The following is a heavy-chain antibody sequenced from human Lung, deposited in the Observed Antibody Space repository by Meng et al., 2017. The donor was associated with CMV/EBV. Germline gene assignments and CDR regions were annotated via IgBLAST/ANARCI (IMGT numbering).Heavy chain of an antibody. Sequence: GESLKISCAASGFTFSSYEMNWVRQAPGKGLEWVSYISSSGSTIYYADSVKGRFTISRDNAKNSLYLQMNSLRAEDTAVYYCARAGITRVRGVMVDYYVMDVWGQGXTVTVSS. CDR3: ARAGITRVRGVMVDYYVMDV. CDR1: GFTFSSYE. CDR2: ISSSGSTI. J-gene: IGHJ6*02. V-gene: IGHV3-48*03. D-gene: IGHD3-10*01.